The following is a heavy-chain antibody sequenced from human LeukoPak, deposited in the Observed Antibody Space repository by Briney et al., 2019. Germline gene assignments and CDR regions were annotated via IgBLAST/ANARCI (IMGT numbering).Heavy chain of an antibody. J-gene: IGHJ4*02. V-gene: IGHV1-46*01. CDR1: GYTFISYY. D-gene: IGHD3-9*01. CDR2: INPSGGST. Sequence: ASVKVSCKASGYTFISYYMHWVRQAPGQGLEWMGIINPSGGSTKYAQKFQGRVTMTRDTSTSTVYMELSSLRSEDTAVYYCARVLRHFDWSFRQSYFDYWGQGTLVTVSS. CDR3: ARVLRHFDWSFRQSYFDY.